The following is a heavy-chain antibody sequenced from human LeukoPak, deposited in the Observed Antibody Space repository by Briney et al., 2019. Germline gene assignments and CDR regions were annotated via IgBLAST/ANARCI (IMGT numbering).Heavy chain of an antibody. CDR2: IYTTGTT. V-gene: IGHV4-4*07. CDR1: SGSIRSYY. J-gene: IGHJ4*02. CDR3: GRQGYTASYYFFDY. Sequence: SETLSLACTVSSGSIRSYYWGWVRQPPGKGLEWIGRIYTTGTTQYNPSLKSRVTMSVDTSTNQFSLNLRSMTAADTAVYYCGRQGYTASYYFFDYWSQGTLVAVS. D-gene: IGHD1-26*01.